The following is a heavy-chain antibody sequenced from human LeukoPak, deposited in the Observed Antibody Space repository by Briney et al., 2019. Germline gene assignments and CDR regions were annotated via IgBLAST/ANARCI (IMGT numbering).Heavy chain of an antibody. CDR3: ASFDKGRFDF. Sequence: SETLSLTCTVSGASMSSHFWSWIRQPPGKGLEWIGYIYYSGSTHYNPSLKSRVTISIDTSKNQFSLKLSSVTAADTAVYYCASFDKGRFDFWGQGTLVPVSS. V-gene: IGHV4-59*11. CDR1: GASMSSHF. J-gene: IGHJ4*02. CDR2: IYYSGST. D-gene: IGHD2-15*01.